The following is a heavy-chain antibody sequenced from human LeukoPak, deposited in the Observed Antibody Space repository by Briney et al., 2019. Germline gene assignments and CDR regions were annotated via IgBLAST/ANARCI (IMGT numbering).Heavy chain of an antibody. J-gene: IGHJ6*02. CDR2: IYSGDTT. CDR1: GFTVSSSY. V-gene: IGHV3-53*01. Sequence: GGSLRLSCAASGFTVSSSYMSWVRQAPGKGLEWVSVIYSGDTTYYADSVKGRFIISRDNSKNTLYLQMNSLRAEDAAVYYCVRDGVSGYYHMDVWGQGTTVTVSS. D-gene: IGHD2-8*01. CDR3: VRDGVSGYYHMDV.